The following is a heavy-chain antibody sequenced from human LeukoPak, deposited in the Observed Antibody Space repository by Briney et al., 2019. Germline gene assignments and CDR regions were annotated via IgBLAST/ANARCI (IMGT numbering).Heavy chain of an antibody. V-gene: IGHV3-23*01. CDR1: GFSFSTYD. J-gene: IGHJ4*02. D-gene: IGHD1-26*01. CDR2: VSGGGDRT. Sequence: GGSLRLSCAASGFSFSTYDMVWVRQAPGKGLEWVSAVSGGGDRTYYTDSVKGRFTISRDNPKNTLHLQMNRLRVEDTAIYYCALNRPGQWDHYFDYWGQGTLVTVSS. CDR3: ALNRPGQWDHYFDY.